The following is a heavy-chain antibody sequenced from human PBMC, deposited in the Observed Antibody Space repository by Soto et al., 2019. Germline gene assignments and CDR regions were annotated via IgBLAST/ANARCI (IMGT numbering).Heavy chain of an antibody. D-gene: IGHD3-10*01. CDR2: ISSDGSQK. Sequence: QVQRVEAGGGVVQPGTSLRLSCAASGIAFSRCGMFGVRQTPSKGLEGVAAISSDGSQKYYADSVQGRYTISGDNSKNTLYAQMNGLTTEDTAVYFCAKNIVRVHWYVDLSGRGTLVTVSS. CDR3: AKNIVRVHWYVDL. J-gene: IGHJ2*01. V-gene: IGHV3-30*18. CDR1: GIAFSRCG.